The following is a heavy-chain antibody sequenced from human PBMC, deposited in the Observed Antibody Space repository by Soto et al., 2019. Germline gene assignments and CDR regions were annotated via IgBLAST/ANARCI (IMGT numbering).Heavy chain of an antibody. Sequence: SETLSLTCTVSSGSMSGYYWNWIRQPPGKGLEWIGYIYYSGSTNYNPSLKSRVTISVDTSKNQFSLKLSSVTAADTAVYYCARAGDYDFWSGYSNDAFDIWGQGTMVTVSS. CDR1: SGSMSGYY. V-gene: IGHV4-59*01. CDR3: ARAGDYDFWSGYSNDAFDI. CDR2: IYYSGST. J-gene: IGHJ3*02. D-gene: IGHD3-3*01.